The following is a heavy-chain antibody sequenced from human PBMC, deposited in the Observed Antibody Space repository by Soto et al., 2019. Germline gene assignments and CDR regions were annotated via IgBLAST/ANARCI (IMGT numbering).Heavy chain of an antibody. D-gene: IGHD2-2*01. J-gene: IGHJ6*04. CDR1: GGSFSGYY. Sequence: SETLSLTCAVYGGSFSGYYWSWIRQPPGKGLEWIGEINHSGRTNYNPSLKSRVTISVETSKNQFSLRLSSVTAADTAVYYCARGGTSYCSSTSCYPEPFLDVWGKGTTVTVSS. V-gene: IGHV4-34*01. CDR2: INHSGRT. CDR3: ARGGTSYCSSTSCYPEPFLDV.